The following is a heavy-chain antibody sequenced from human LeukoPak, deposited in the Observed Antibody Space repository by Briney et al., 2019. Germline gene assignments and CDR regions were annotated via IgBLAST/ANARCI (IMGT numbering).Heavy chain of an antibody. Sequence: ASVKVSCKASGYTFTSYDINWVRQATGQGLEWMGWMNPNSGNTIYAQKFQGRVTMTEDTSTDTAYMELSSLRSEDTAVYYCATSFLPAAIGYPDYWGQGTLVTVSS. D-gene: IGHD2-2*01. J-gene: IGHJ4*02. CDR1: GYTFTSYD. CDR2: MNPNSGNT. CDR3: ATSFLPAAIGYPDY. V-gene: IGHV1-8*01.